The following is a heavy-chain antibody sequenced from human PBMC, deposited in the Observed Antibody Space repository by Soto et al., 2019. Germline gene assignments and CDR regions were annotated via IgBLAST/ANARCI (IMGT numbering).Heavy chain of an antibody. D-gene: IGHD6-6*01. CDR3: ARVEAARIFDY. CDR1: GGSISSGGYY. V-gene: IGHV4-31*03. Sequence: SETLSLTCTVSGGSISSGGYYWSWIRQHPGKGLEWIGYIYYSGSTYYNPSLKSRVTISVDTSKNQFSLKLSSVTAADTAVYYCARVEAARIFDYWGQGTLVTVSS. CDR2: IYYSGST. J-gene: IGHJ4*02.